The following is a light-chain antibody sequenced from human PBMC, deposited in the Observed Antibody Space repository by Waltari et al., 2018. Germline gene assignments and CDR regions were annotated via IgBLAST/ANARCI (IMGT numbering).Light chain of an antibody. Sequence: EIVMTQSPATLSVSPGDRATLSCRASQSVSSNLAWYQHEPGQAPRLHIYGASTRATGIPARFSGGGSGTEFTLTISSLQSEDFAVYYCQQYNNWPLSWSFDQRTKVEIK. CDR2: GAS. J-gene: IGKJ1*01. V-gene: IGKV3-15*01. CDR1: QSVSSN. CDR3: QQYNNWPLSWS.